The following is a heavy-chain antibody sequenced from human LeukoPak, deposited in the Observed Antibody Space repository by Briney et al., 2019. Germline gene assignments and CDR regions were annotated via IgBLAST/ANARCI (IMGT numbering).Heavy chain of an antibody. J-gene: IGHJ4*02. CDR1: GGSISSYY. V-gene: IGHV4-59*01. CDR2: IYYSGST. D-gene: IGHD3-9*01. CDR3: ARVRLVTGGHLDY. Sequence: SETLSLTCTVSGGSISSYYRSWIRQPPGKGLEWIGYIYYSGSTNYNPSLKSRVTISVDTSKNQFSLKLSSVTAADTAVYYCARVRLVTGGHLDYWGQGTLVTVSS.